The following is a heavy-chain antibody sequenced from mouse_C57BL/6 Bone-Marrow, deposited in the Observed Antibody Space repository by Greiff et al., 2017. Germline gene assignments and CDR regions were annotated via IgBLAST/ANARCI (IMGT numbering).Heavy chain of an antibody. CDR2: IDPSDSYT. CDR1: GYTFTSYW. J-gene: IGHJ3*01. Sequence: VQLQQPGAELVKPGASVKLSCKASGYTFTSYWMQWVKQRHGQGLEWIGEIDPSDSYTNYNQKFKGKATLTVDTSSSTAYMQLSSLTSEDSAVYYCARYDYDGAYWGQGTLVTASA. V-gene: IGHV1-50*01. CDR3: ARYDYDGAY. D-gene: IGHD2-4*01.